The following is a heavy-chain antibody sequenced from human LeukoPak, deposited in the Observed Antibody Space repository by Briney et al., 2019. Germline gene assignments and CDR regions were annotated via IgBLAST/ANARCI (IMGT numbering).Heavy chain of an antibody. Sequence: GGSLRLSCAASGFTFSSYSMNWVRQAPGKGLEWVSSISSSSSYIYYADSVKGRFTISRDNAKNSLYLQMYSLRAEDTAVYYCARDGWFGESDDYWGQGTLVTVSS. D-gene: IGHD3-10*01. V-gene: IGHV3-21*01. CDR3: ARDGWFGESDDY. J-gene: IGHJ4*02. CDR1: GFTFSSYS. CDR2: ISSSSSYI.